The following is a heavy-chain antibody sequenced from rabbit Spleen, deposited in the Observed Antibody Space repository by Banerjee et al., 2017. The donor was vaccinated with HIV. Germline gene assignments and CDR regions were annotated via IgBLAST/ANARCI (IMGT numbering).Heavy chain of an antibody. CDR1: GVSFSGSSY. V-gene: IGHV1S45*01. CDR3: ARDAGTSFSTYGMDL. D-gene: IGHD8-1*01. Sequence: QEQLEESGGDLVKPGASLTLTCIASGVSFSGSSYMCWVRQAPGKGLEWIACINAVTGKAVYASWAKGRFTISKTSSTTVTLQMTSLTVADTATYFCARDAGTSFSTYGMDLWGPGTLVTVS. CDR2: INAVTGKA. J-gene: IGHJ6*01.